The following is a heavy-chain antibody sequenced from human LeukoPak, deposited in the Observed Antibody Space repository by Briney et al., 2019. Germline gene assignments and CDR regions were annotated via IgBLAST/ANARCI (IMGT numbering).Heavy chain of an antibody. J-gene: IGHJ4*02. V-gene: IGHV1-69*13. CDR1: GGSFSRYA. CDR3: ARDPYGDYGY. D-gene: IGHD4-17*01. CDR2: IIPIFGTA. Sequence: ASVKVSCKASGGSFSRYAISWVRQAPGQGLEWMGGIIPIFGTANYAQKFQGRVTITADESTSTAYMELSSLRSEDTAVYYCARDPYGDYGYWGQGTLVTVSS.